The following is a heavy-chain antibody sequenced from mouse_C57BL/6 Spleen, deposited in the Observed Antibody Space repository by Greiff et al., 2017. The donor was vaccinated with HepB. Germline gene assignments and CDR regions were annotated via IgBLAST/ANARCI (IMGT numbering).Heavy chain of an antibody. CDR1: GFTFSSYG. D-gene: IGHD4-1*01. Sequence: EVMLVESGGDLVKPGGSLKLSCAASGFTFSSYGMSWVRQTPDKRLEWVATISSGGSYTYYPDSVKGRFTISRDNAKNTLYLQMSSLKSEDTAMYYCARRNWDVFAYWGQGTLVTVSA. CDR2: ISSGGSYT. CDR3: ARRNWDVFAY. J-gene: IGHJ3*01. V-gene: IGHV5-6*02.